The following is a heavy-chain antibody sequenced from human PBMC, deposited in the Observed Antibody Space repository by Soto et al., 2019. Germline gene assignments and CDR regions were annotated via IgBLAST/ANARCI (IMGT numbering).Heavy chain of an antibody. V-gene: IGHV3-7*03. CDR3: FGGNRGPQ. J-gene: IGHJ4*02. D-gene: IGHD3-16*01. CDR1: GFTFRTDS. CDR2: IKPDGSAT. Sequence: GWALRPSCENSGFTFRTDSMNWVRQAPGRGLEWVANIKPDGSATNYVDSVKGRFTISRDNVRNSVSLQMNSLRVEDTAVYFCFGGNRGPQWGQAILVT.